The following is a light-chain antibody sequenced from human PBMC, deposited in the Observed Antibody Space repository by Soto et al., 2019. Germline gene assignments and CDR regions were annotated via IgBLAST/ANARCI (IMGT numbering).Light chain of an antibody. CDR1: AIGSKS. J-gene: IGLJ3*02. CDR3: QVWESSSAQWG. CDR2: DDS. V-gene: IGLV3-21*02. Sequence: SYVVTQPPSVSVAPGQTARITCGGHAIGSKSVHWYQQKPGQAPVLVVYDDSDRPSGIPERFSGSNSGNTATLTISRVEAGDEADYHCQVWESSSAQWGFGGGTKVTVL.